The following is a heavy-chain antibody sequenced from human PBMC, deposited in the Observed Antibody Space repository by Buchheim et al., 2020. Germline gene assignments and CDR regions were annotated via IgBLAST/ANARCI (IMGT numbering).Heavy chain of an antibody. J-gene: IGHJ4*02. CDR1: GGSISSGDYY. D-gene: IGHD5-18*01. Sequence: QVQLQESGPGLVKPSQTLSLTCTVSGGSISSGDYYWTWVRQPPGKGLEWIGYIYYSGDTYYNPSLKSRLTMAVDTSKNQISLKLSSVTAADTAVYYCARGNSYGIDSWGQGTL. CDR3: ARGNSYGIDS. CDR2: IYYSGDT. V-gene: IGHV4-30-4*01.